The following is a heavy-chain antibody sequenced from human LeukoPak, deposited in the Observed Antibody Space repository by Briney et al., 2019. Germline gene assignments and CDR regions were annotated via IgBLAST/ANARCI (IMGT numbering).Heavy chain of an antibody. Sequence: PSETLSLTCTVSGGSISSYYWSWIRQPPGKGLEWIGYIYYSGSTNYNPSLKSRVTISVDTSKNQLSLKLSSVTAADTAVYYCARAVYDSSGYLNWFDPWGQGTLVTVSS. V-gene: IGHV4-59*01. CDR2: IYYSGST. CDR3: ARAVYDSSGYLNWFDP. D-gene: IGHD3-22*01. CDR1: GGSISSYY. J-gene: IGHJ5*02.